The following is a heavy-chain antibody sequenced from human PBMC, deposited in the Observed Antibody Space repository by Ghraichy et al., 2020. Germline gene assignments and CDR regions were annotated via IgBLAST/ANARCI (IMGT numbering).Heavy chain of an antibody. V-gene: IGHV4-39*01. D-gene: IGHD6-19*01. J-gene: IGHJ5*02. CDR3: ASTHKQWLVLSDWFDP. Sequence: SETLSLTCTVSGGSISSSSYYWGWIRQPPGKGLEWIGSIYYSGSTYYNPSLKSRVTISVDTSKNQFSLKLSSVTAADTAVYYCASTHKQWLVLSDWFDPWGQGTLVTVSS. CDR2: IYYSGST. CDR1: GGSISSSSYY.